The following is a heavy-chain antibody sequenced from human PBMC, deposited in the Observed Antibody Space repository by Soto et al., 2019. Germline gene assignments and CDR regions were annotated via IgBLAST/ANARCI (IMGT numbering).Heavy chain of an antibody. CDR1: DGSIDSGSYY. J-gene: IGHJ1*01. Sequence: QVQLQESGTGLVKPSQTLSLTCTVSDGSIDSGSYYRRWVRQYPGKGLEWIGSIHYSGSIYYNPSLRCRLTMSADTFKHQFSLKLCSVTGAETAVYYCTRCLGRAKLGYWGQGIQVIVSS. CDR3: TRCLGRAKLGY. D-gene: IGHD1-26*01. V-gene: IGHV4-31*03. CDR2: IHYSGSI.